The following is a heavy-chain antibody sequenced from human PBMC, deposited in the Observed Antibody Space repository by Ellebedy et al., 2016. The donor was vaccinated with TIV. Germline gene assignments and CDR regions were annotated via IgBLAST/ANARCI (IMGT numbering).Heavy chain of an antibody. Sequence: GESLKISCAASGFTFGCCAMSWVRQSPGKGLEWVSVISNGGDTTYADSVKGRFTMSRDNSKNTLYLQMNSLRADDTDMYYCAKLGGVLSWYADYWGLGTLVTVSP. CDR2: ISNGGDT. CDR3: AKLGGVLSWYADY. CDR1: GFTFGCCA. D-gene: IGHD6-13*01. V-gene: IGHV3-23*01. J-gene: IGHJ4*02.